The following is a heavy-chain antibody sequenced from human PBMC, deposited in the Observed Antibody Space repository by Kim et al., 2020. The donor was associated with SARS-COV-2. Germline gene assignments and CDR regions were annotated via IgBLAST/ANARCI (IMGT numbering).Heavy chain of an antibody. V-gene: IGHV3-23*01. Sequence: GGSLRLSCAASGFTFSSYAMSWVRQAPGKGLEWVSAISGSGGSTYYADSVKGRFTISRDNSKNTLYLQMNSLRAEDTAVYYCAKDYLIQLWFEGRFDYWGPGTLVTVS. CDR3: AKDYLIQLWFEGRFDY. J-gene: IGHJ4*02. CDR2: ISGSGGST. D-gene: IGHD5-18*01. CDR1: GFTFSSYA.